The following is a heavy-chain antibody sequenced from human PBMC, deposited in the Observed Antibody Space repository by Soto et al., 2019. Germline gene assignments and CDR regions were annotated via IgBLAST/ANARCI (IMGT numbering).Heavy chain of an antibody. CDR2: IYYSGRT. D-gene: IGHD2-21*02. Sequence: PXETLSLTCIVSGESISSSSYYWGWIRQPPGKGLEWIGSIYYSGRTYYNPSFKSRVTISIDTSKNQFSLKLSSVTATDTAVYYCARQRTTVVTPDYFDHWGQGALVTV. V-gene: IGHV4-39*01. CDR1: GESISSSSYY. J-gene: IGHJ4*02. CDR3: ARQRTTVVTPDYFDH.